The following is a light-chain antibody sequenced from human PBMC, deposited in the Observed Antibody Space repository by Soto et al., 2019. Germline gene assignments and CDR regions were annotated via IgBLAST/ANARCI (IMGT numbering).Light chain of an antibody. CDR1: QSVSSSY. V-gene: IGKV3-20*01. CDR2: AAS. Sequence: EIVLTQSPGTLSLSPGERATLSCRASQSVSSSYLAWYQQKPGQAPRLLIYAASSRATGIPDRFSGSGSGTDFTLTISRLEPEDFAVYYCQQYGSSPPKTFGQGTKVDIK. J-gene: IGKJ1*01. CDR3: QQYGSSPPKT.